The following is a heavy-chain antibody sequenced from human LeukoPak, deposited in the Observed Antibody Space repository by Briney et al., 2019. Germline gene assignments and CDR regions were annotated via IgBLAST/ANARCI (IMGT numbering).Heavy chain of an antibody. CDR2: IIPIFGTA. Sequence: SVKVSCKASGGTFSSYAISWVRQAPGQGLEWMGGIIPIFGTANYAQKFQGRVTISTDESTSTAYMELSSMRSEETAVYYCARANGLPIFGVDPWYYYYYMDVWGKGTTVTVSS. V-gene: IGHV1-69*05. CDR1: GGTFSSYA. J-gene: IGHJ6*03. CDR3: ARANGLPIFGVDPWYYYYYMDV. D-gene: IGHD3-3*01.